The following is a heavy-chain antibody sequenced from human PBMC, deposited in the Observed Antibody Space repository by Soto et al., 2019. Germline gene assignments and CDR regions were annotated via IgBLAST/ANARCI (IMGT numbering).Heavy chain of an antibody. CDR1: GFTFSRYG. CDR2: ISYDGSNK. V-gene: IGHV3-30*18. CDR3: AKGDRYRYDMYYFDY. J-gene: IGHJ4*02. Sequence: QVQLVESVGGVVQPGRSLRLSCAASGFTFSRYGMHWDRQAPGKGLAWVAVISYDGSNKYYVDSVTGRFTISRDNSKNTLYPQMNSLRAEDTAVYYCAKGDRYRYDMYYFDYWGQGTLVTFCS. D-gene: IGHD5-18*01.